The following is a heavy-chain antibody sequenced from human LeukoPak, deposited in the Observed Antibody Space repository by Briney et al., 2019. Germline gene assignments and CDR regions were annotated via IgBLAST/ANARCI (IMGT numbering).Heavy chain of an antibody. Sequence: ASVKVSCKASGCTFTSYAMNWVRQAPGQGLEWMGWINTNTGNPTYAQGFTGRFVFSLDTSVSTAYLQISSLKAEDTAVYYCARKSVAATPRDIVYQYYSMDVWGKGTTVTVSS. CDR3: ARKSVAATPRDIVYQYYSMDV. V-gene: IGHV7-4-1*02. CDR2: INTNTGNP. D-gene: IGHD2-15*01. J-gene: IGHJ6*03. CDR1: GCTFTSYA.